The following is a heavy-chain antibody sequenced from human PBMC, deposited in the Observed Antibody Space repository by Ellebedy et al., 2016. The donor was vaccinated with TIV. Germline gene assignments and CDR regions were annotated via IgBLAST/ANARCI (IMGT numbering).Heavy chain of an antibody. J-gene: IGHJ4*02. CDR2: ISGSGGST. CDR3: ARDSGIAAAGTGY. D-gene: IGHD6-13*01. Sequence: GGSLRLXXAASGFTFSSYAMSWVRQAPGKGLEWVSAISGSGGSTYYADSVKGRFTISRDNSKNTLYLQMNSLRAEDTAVYYCARDSGIAAAGTGYWGQGTLVTVSS. CDR1: GFTFSSYA. V-gene: IGHV3-23*01.